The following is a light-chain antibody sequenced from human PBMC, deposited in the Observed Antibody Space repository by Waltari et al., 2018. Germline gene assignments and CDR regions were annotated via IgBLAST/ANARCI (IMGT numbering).Light chain of an antibody. CDR3: QTWDSNTVV. V-gene: IGLV3-1*01. CDR2: QDT. J-gene: IGLJ2*01. CDR1: KLGTKY. Sequence: SYDLTQPPSVSASPGQTASIACFGDKLGTKYVSWYQQKPGQSPVLVIYQDTKRPSVIPERFSASNSGNTATLTVSETQAVDAASYYCQTWDSNTVVFGGGTTLTVL.